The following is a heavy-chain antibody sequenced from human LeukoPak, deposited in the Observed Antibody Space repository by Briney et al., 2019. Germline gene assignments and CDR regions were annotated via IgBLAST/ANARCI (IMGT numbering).Heavy chain of an antibody. V-gene: IGHV3-30-3*01. CDR3: ARPVPYCSSTSCYSGGAFDY. J-gene: IGHJ4*02. D-gene: IGHD2-2*01. Sequence: GGSLRLSCAASGFTFSSYAMHWVRQAPGKGLEWVAVISYDGSNKYYADSVKGRFTISRDNSKNTLYLQMNSLRAEDTAVYYCARPVPYCSSTSCYSGGAFDYWGQGTLVTVPS. CDR2: ISYDGSNK. CDR1: GFTFSSYA.